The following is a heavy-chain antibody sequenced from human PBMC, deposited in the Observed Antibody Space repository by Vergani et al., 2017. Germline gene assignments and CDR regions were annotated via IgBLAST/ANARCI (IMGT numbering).Heavy chain of an antibody. D-gene: IGHD2-2*02. CDR1: GITFWKFG. J-gene: IGHJ5*02. CDR3: ARDPGYCGSTSCYRAFDP. CDR2: ISWNSGAV. Sequence: EVDLVESGGGLAQPGGSLRLSCEASGITFWKFGMHWVRQGPGKGLEWVSGISWNSGAVDYADSVRGRFTISRDNAKNSLYLQMNSLRAEDTAVYYCARDPGYCGSTSCYRAFDPWGQGTLVTVSS. V-gene: IGHV3-9*01.